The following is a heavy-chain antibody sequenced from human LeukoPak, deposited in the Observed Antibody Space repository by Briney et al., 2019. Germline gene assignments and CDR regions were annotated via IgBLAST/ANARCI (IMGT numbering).Heavy chain of an antibody. CDR1: GFTFGNYG. V-gene: IGHV3-20*04. CDR2: INWNGGST. D-gene: IGHD3-9*01. CDR3: ARTYYDILTGYNPYFDY. J-gene: IGHJ4*02. Sequence: GGSLRLSCAASGFTFGNYGMSWVRQAPGKGLEWVSGINWNGGSTGYADSVEGRFTIFRDNAKNSQYLQMNSLRAEDTAVYYCARTYYDILTGYNPYFDYWGQGILVTVSS.